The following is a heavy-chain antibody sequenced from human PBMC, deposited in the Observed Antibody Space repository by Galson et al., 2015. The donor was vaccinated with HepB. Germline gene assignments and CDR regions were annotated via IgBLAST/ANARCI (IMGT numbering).Heavy chain of an antibody. Sequence: SLRLSCAASGFTFSNAWMSWVRQAPGKGLEWVGRIKSKTDGGTTDYAAPVKGRFTISRDDSKNTLYLQMNSLKTEDTAVYYCTTGGDLLLWFGELSETTGGFDYWGQGTLVTVSS. J-gene: IGHJ4*02. D-gene: IGHD3-10*01. CDR2: IKSKTDGGTT. V-gene: IGHV3-15*01. CDR3: TTGGDLLLWFGELSETTGGFDY. CDR1: GFTFSNAW.